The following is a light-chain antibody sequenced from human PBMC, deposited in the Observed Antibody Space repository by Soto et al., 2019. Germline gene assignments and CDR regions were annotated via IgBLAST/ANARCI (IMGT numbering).Light chain of an antibody. CDR1: QSVLYNSNNKNY. CDR2: WAS. Sequence: DIVMTQSPDSLAVSLGERATINCKSSQSVLYNSNNKNYLAWYQRKPGQPPRLLVYWASTRESGVPDRFSGSGSGTVFALTISSLQAEDVAVYYCQQYYSTPLTFGGGTKVEIK. CDR3: QQYYSTPLT. V-gene: IGKV4-1*01. J-gene: IGKJ4*01.